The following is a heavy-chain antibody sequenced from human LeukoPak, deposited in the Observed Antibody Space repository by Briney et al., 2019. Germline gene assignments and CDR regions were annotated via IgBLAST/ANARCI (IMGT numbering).Heavy chain of an antibody. D-gene: IGHD2-15*01. CDR3: ANVAASAYFFDY. J-gene: IGHJ4*02. CDR1: GFTFSSYA. V-gene: IGHV3-23*01. Sequence: GYLRLSCAASGFTFSSYAMSWVRQAPGKGLEWVSAITGNGGSTYYADSVKGRFTISRDNSKNTLYLQMNSLRVEDTAVYYCANVAASAYFFDYWGQGTLVTVSS. CDR2: ITGNGGST.